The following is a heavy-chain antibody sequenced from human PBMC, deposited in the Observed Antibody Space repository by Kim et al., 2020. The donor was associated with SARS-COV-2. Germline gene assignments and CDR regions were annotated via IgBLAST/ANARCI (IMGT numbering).Heavy chain of an antibody. J-gene: IGHJ4*02. V-gene: IGHV3-30*18. D-gene: IGHD3-22*01. CDR3: AKVSYDSSWGDY. CDR2: ISYDGSNK. Sequence: GGSLRLSCAASGFTFSSYGMHWVRQAPGKGLEWVAVISYDGSNKYYADSVKGRFTISRDNSKNTLYLQMNSLRAEYTAVYYCAKVSYDSSWGDYWGQGTL. CDR1: GFTFSSYG.